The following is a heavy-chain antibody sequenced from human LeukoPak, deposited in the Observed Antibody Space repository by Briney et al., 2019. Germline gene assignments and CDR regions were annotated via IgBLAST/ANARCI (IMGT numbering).Heavy chain of an antibody. CDR2: IYDRGST. Sequence: SETLSLTCTVSGGSISGGGYYWSWIRQHPGKGLEWIGYIYDRGSTYYNPSLKSRVTISIDTSKNQFSLKLSSVTAADTAVYYCARVGYGDYGGDFGFDYWGQGTLVTVSS. D-gene: IGHD4-17*01. V-gene: IGHV4-31*03. CDR3: ARVGYGDYGGDFGFDY. CDR1: GGSISGGGYY. J-gene: IGHJ4*02.